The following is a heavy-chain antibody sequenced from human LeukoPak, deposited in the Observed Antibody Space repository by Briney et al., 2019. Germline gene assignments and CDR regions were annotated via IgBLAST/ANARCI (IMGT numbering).Heavy chain of an antibody. J-gene: IGHJ3*02. CDR1: GGSFSGYY. CDR2: INHSGST. V-gene: IGHV4-34*01. Sequence: SETLSLTCAVYGGSFSGYYWSWIRQPPGKGLEWIGEINHSGSTNYNPSLKSRVTISVDTSKNQFSLKLSSVTAADTAVYYCARVSPNYDILTGYQAGAFGIWGQGTMVTVSS. D-gene: IGHD3-9*01. CDR3: ARVSPNYDILTGYQAGAFGI.